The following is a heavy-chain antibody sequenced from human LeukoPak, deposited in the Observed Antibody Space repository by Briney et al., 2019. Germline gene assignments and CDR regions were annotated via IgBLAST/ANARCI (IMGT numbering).Heavy chain of an antibody. CDR1: GYTFTSYY. CDR3: ARAFVLRFLESYYFHY. V-gene: IGHV1-46*01. CDR2: INPSGGST. J-gene: IGHJ4*02. Sequence: ASVKVSCKASGYTFTSYYMHWVRRAPGQGLEWMGIINPSGGSTSYAQKFQGRVTMTRDMSTSTVYMELSSLRSEDTAVYYCARAFVLRFLESYYFHYWGQGTLVTVSS. D-gene: IGHD3-3*01.